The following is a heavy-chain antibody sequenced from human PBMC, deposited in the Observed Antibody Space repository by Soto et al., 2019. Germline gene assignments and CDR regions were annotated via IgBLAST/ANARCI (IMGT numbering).Heavy chain of an antibody. Sequence: SETLSLTCTVSGGSISGGGYYWSWIRQHPGKGLEWIGYIYYRGSTYYNPSLKSRVTISVDTSKNQFSLKLSSVTAADTAVYYCARTIVVPAAMPTNWFDPWGQGTLVTVSS. CDR3: ARTIVVPAAMPTNWFDP. CDR2: IYYRGST. J-gene: IGHJ5*02. D-gene: IGHD2-2*01. V-gene: IGHV4-31*03. CDR1: GGSISGGGYY.